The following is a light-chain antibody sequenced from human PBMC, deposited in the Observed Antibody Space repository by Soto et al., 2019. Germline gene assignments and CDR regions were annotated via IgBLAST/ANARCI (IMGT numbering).Light chain of an antibody. Sequence: EIVLTQSPATLSLSPGERATLSCRASQSVNSYLAWYQQRPGQAPRLLIYDASNRATGILARFSGSGSGTDFTLTISSLEPEDFAVYYCQQRSNLLTFGGGTKV. J-gene: IGKJ4*01. CDR1: QSVNSY. CDR3: QQRSNLLT. V-gene: IGKV3-11*01. CDR2: DAS.